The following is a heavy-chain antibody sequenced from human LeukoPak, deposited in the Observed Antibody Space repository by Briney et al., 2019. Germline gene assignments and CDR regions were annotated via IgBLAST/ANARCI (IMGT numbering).Heavy chain of an antibody. Sequence: GASVKVSCKASGYTFTSYYMHWVRQAPGQGLEWMGIINPSGGSTSYAQKFQGRVTMTRDTSTSTVYMELSSLRSEDTAVYYCARTRDYDFWSGYLPNDYWGQGTLVTVSS. CDR1: GYTFTSYY. V-gene: IGHV1-46*01. CDR2: INPSGGST. CDR3: ARTRDYDFWSGYLPNDY. J-gene: IGHJ4*02. D-gene: IGHD3-3*01.